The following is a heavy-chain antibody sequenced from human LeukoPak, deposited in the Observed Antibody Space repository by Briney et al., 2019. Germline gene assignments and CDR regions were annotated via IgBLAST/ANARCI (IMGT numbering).Heavy chain of an antibody. J-gene: IGHJ4*02. CDR3: ARVTGYSYGYGY. CDR2: IYYSGST. D-gene: IGHD5-18*01. V-gene: IGHV4-59*08. CDR1: GGSISSYY. Sequence: SETLSLTCTASGGSISSYYWSWIRQPPGKGLEWIGYIYYSGSTNYNPSLKSRVTISVDTSKNQFSLKLSSVTAADTAVYYCARVTGYSYGYGYWGQGTLVTVSS.